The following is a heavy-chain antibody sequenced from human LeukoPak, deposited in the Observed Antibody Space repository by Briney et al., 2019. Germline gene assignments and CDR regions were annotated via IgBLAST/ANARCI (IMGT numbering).Heavy chain of an antibody. Sequence: SETLSLTCTVSGGSISSSSYYWGWIRQPPGKGLEWIGSIYYSGSTYYNPSLKSRVTISVDTSKNQFSLKLTSVTAADTAVYYCARALEGTTGRFDYWGQGTLVTVSS. D-gene: IGHD1-7*01. CDR3: ARALEGTTGRFDY. CDR2: IYYSGST. V-gene: IGHV4-39*07. CDR1: GGSISSSSYY. J-gene: IGHJ4*02.